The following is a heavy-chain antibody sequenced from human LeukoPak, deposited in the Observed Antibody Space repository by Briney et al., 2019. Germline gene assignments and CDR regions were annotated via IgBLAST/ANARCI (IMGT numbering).Heavy chain of an antibody. CDR2: IKQDGSEK. CDR1: GFTFSSYW. V-gene: IGHV3-7*01. CDR3: ARDGIAAAGYYFDY. D-gene: IGHD6-13*01. J-gene: IGHJ4*02. Sequence: GGSPRLSCAASGFTFSSYWMSWVRQAPGKGLEWVANIKQDGSEKYYVDSVKGRFTISRDNAKNSLYLQMNSLRAEDTPVYYCARDGIAAAGYYFDYWGQGTLVTVSS.